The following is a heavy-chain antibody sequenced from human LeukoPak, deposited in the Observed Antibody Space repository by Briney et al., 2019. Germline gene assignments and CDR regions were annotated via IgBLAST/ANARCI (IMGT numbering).Heavy chain of an antibody. Sequence: ASVKVSYQASGYPFATYGFCWVRQAPGHGLEWMGWISANTGKTDYAQNFQGRVTMTTDTSTSTAYMELRSLRPDDTAVYYCAKVAGDRLDQWGQGTLLTVSS. D-gene: IGHD3/OR15-3a*01. J-gene: IGHJ4*02. V-gene: IGHV1-18*01. CDR1: GYPFATYG. CDR3: AKVAGDRLDQ. CDR2: ISANTGKT.